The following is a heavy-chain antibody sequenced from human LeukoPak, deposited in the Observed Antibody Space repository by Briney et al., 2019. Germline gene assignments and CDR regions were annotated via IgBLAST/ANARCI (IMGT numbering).Heavy chain of an antibody. V-gene: IGHV3-9*01. CDR2: ISWNSGSI. CDR3: AKDWFKYYYDSSGPGDV. Sequence: LRPSCAASGFTFDDYAMHWVRQAPGKGQEWVSGISWNSGSIGYADSVKGRFTISRDNAKNSLYLQMNSLRAEDTALYYCAKDWFKYYYDSSGPGDVWGQGTTVTVSS. CDR1: GFTFDDYA. J-gene: IGHJ6*02. D-gene: IGHD3-22*01.